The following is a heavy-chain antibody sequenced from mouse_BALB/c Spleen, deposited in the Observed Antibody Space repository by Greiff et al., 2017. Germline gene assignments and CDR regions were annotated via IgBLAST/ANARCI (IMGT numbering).Heavy chain of an antibody. CDR2: INPSTGYT. J-gene: IGHJ3*01. CDR3: ARLGDSSGYVFAY. CDR1: GCTFTSYW. D-gene: IGHD3-2*01. V-gene: IGHV1-7*01. Sequence: QVQLQQSGAELAKPGASVKMSCKASGCTFTSYWMHWVKQRPGQGLEWIGYINPSTGYTEYNQKFKDKATLTADKSSSTAYMQLSSLTSEDSAVYYCARLGDSSGYVFAYWGQGTLVTVSA.